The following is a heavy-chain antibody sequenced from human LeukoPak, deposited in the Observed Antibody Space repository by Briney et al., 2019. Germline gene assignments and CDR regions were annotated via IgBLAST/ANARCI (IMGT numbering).Heavy chain of an antibody. V-gene: IGHV3-23*01. CDR3: AIGDIVVVPAAMPHFDY. CDR2: ISGSGGST. CDR1: GFTFSTYW. D-gene: IGHD2-2*01. Sequence: GGSLRLSCAASGFTFSTYWMSWVRQAPGKGLEWVSAISGSGGSTYYADSVKGRFTISRDNSKNTLYLQMNSLRAEDTAVYYCAIGDIVVVPAAMPHFDYWGQGTLVTVSS. J-gene: IGHJ4*02.